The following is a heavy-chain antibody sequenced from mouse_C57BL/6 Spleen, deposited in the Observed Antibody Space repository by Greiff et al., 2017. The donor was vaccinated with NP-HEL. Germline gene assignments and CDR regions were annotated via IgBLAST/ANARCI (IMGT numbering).Heavy chain of an antibody. CDR1: GYAFSSYW. CDR2: IYPGDGDT. Sequence: QVQLKESGAELVKPGASVKISCKASGYAFSSYWMNWVKQRPGKGLEWIGQIYPGDGDTNYNGKFKGKATLTADKSSSTAYMQLSSLTSEDSAVYFCARWDYYGSRTGFAYWGQGTLVTVSA. D-gene: IGHD1-1*01. J-gene: IGHJ3*01. V-gene: IGHV1-80*01. CDR3: ARWDYYGSRTGFAY.